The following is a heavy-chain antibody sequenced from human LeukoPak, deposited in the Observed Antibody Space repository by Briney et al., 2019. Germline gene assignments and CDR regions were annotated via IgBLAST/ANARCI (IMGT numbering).Heavy chain of an antibody. Sequence: NTSETLSLTCTVSGGSISSYYWSWVRQPPGKRLEWIGYIYYSGSTKYNLSLKGRATISVDTSKNQFSLKLSSVTAADTAVYYCARHKDHYDSSGYYSPSDYWGQGTLVTVSS. D-gene: IGHD3-22*01. CDR3: ARHKDHYDSSGYYSPSDY. CDR1: GGSISSYY. J-gene: IGHJ4*02. V-gene: IGHV4-59*08. CDR2: IYYSGST.